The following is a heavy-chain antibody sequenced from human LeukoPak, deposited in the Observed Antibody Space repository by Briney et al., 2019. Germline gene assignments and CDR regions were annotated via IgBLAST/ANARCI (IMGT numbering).Heavy chain of an antibody. CDR1: GYTFTSYG. CDR3: ARDLPPGYSSGWIYFQH. J-gene: IGHJ1*01. Sequence: GASVKVSCKASGYTFTSYGISWVRQAPGQGLEWMGWISAYNGNTNYAQKLQGRVTMTTDTSTSTAYMELRSLRSDDTAVYYCARDLPPGYSSGWIYFQHWGQGTLVTVSS. CDR2: ISAYNGNT. V-gene: IGHV1-18*01. D-gene: IGHD6-19*01.